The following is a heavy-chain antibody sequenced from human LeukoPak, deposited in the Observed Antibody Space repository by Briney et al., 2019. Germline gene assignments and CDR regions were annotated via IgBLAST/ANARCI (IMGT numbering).Heavy chain of an antibody. CDR2: ISGSGGST. CDR3: AKDWESVVVPAATFDY. J-gene: IGHJ4*02. CDR1: GFTFSSYG. V-gene: IGHV3-23*01. Sequence: GGTLRLSCAASGFTFSSYGMSWVRQAPGKGLEWVSAISGSGGSTYYADTVKGRFTISRDNSKNTLYLQMNSLRAEDTAVYYCAKDWESVVVPAATFDYWGQGTLVTVSS. D-gene: IGHD2-2*01.